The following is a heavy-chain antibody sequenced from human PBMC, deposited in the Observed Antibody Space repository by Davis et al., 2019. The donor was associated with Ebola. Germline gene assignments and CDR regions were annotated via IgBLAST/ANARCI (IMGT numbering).Heavy chain of an antibody. CDR3: TSSGDYGDY. Sequence: GGSLRLSCAASGFTFSNYPINWVRQAPGKGLEWISNIRTNSEGTTKHAESVKGRFTISREDATSSLYLQMNSLKTEDTAVYYCTSSGDYGDYWGQGTLVTVSS. CDR1: GFTFSNYP. CDR2: IRTNSEGTT. D-gene: IGHD3-10*01. J-gene: IGHJ4*02. V-gene: IGHV3-48*01.